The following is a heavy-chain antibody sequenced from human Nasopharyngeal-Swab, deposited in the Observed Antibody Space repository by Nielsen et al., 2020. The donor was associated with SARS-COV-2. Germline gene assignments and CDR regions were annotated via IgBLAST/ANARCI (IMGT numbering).Heavy chain of an antibody. Sequence: WIRQPPGKGLEWVAVISYDGSNKYYADSVKDRFTISRDNSKNTLYLQMNSLRAEDTAVYYCASPRAHYDILTGPFDYWGQGTLVTVSS. CDR2: ISYDGSNK. D-gene: IGHD3-9*01. CDR3: ASPRAHYDILTGPFDY. V-gene: IGHV3-30-3*01. J-gene: IGHJ4*02.